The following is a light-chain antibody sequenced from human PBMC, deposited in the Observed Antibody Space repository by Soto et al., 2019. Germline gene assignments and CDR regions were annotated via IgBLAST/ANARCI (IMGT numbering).Light chain of an antibody. V-gene: IGKV1-33*01. CDR3: QQYKSLPLT. J-gene: IGKJ4*01. Sequence: DIQVTQSPSSLSASVGDRVAITCRASQSISTYLNWYRQKPGEAPNLLIYDASTLEAGVPFRFTGSGSGSYFSFTISSLQPEDVATYYCQQYKSLPLTFGGGTKWIS. CDR1: QSISTY. CDR2: DAS.